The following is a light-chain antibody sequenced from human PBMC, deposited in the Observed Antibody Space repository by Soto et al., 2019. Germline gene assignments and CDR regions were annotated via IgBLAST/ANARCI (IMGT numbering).Light chain of an antibody. CDR1: QSIKNY. CDR3: QQSYSTTIT. CDR2: GAS. J-gene: IGKJ5*01. V-gene: IGKV1-39*01. Sequence: DIQMTQSPSSLSAAIGARVTITCRASQSIKNYLNWYQHKPGAAPKLLIFGASNLESGVPSRFSGSGSGTDFTLTISSLQPEDFATYYCQQSYSTTITFGQGTRLAIK.